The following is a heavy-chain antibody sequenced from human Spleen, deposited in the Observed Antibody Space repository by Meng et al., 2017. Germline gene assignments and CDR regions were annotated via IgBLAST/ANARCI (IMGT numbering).Heavy chain of an antibody. V-gene: IGHV4-38-2*01. CDR3: AGGAVVTLIFYHAMDV. CDR1: GYSITGSYN. J-gene: IGHJ6*02. Sequence: SETLSLTCAVSGYSITGSYNWGWIRQSPGKGLEWIVSIYQSESTYYNPSLKSRVTMSADTSKNQFSLKLTSVTAADTAVYYCAGGAVVTLIFYHAMDVWGQGTTVTVSS. CDR2: IYQSEST. D-gene: IGHD2-21*02.